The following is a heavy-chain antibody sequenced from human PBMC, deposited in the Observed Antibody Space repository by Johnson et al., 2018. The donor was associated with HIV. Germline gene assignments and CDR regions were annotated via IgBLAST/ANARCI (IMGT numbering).Heavy chain of an antibody. J-gene: IGHJ3*02. V-gene: IGHV3-66*01. CDR2: IYSGGST. D-gene: IGHD6-19*01. CDR1: GFTVSSNY. Sequence: VQLVESGGGLVQPGGSLRLSCAASGFTVSSNYMSWVRQAPGKGLEWVSVIYSGGSTYYADYADSVKGRFTISRDNSKNTLYLQMDSLRAEDTAVYYCAREPGLVAAFDIWGQGTMVTVSS. CDR3: AREPGLVAAFDI.